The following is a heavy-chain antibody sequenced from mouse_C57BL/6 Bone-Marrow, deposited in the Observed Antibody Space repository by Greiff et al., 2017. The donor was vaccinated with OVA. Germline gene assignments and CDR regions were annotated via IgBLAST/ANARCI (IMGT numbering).Heavy chain of an antibody. Sequence: QVQLQQSGAELVRPGASVKLSCKASGYTFTDYYINWVKQRPGQGLEWIGRIYPGSGNTYYNEKFKGKATLTAEKSSSNAYMQLSSLTSEDSAVYCCAREEVYYYGSGDYWGQGTTLTVSS. V-gene: IGHV1-76*01. J-gene: IGHJ2*01. CDR2: IYPGSGNT. D-gene: IGHD1-1*01. CDR3: AREEVYYYGSGDY. CDR1: GYTFTDYY.